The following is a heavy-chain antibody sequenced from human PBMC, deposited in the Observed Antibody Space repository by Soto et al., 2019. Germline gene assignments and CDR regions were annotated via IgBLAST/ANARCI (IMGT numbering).Heavy chain of an antibody. CDR1: GFTFSSYD. D-gene: IGHD2-2*01. J-gene: IGHJ6*02. CDR3: ARVRDIVVVPAVPLQDYGMDV. Sequence: PGGSLRLSCAASGFTFSSYDMHWVRQATGKGLEWVSAIGTAGDTYYPGSVKGRFTISRENAKNSLYLQMNSLRAEDTAVYYCARVRDIVVVPAVPLQDYGMDVWGQGTTVTVSS. CDR2: IGTAGDT. V-gene: IGHV3-13*01.